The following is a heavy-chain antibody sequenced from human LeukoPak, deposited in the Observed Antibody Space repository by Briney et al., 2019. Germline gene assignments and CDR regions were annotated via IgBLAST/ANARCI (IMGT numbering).Heavy chain of an antibody. J-gene: IGHJ6*03. D-gene: IGHD2-2*01. V-gene: IGHV4-38-2*02. CDR2: INHSGST. CDR1: GYSISSGYY. Sequence: PSETLSLTCTVSGYSISSGYYWSWIRQPPGKGLEWIGEINHSGSTNYNPSLKSRVTISVDTSKNQFSLKLSSVTAADTAVYYCARGTHCSSTSCSNHQGYYYYYMDVWGKGTTVTVSS. CDR3: ARGTHCSSTSCSNHQGYYYYYMDV.